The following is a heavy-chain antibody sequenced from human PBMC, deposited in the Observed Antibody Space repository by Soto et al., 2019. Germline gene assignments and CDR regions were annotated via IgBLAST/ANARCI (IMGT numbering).Heavy chain of an antibody. V-gene: IGHV4-39*01. J-gene: IGHJ4*02. CDR1: GGSIRSSNYY. Sequence: QLQLQESGPGLVKTSETLSLTCTVSGGSIRSSNYYWAWVRQPPGKGLEWIANIYYSGDTYFHPSLRNRLTVSVDTSKNQFSLKLSSLTAADTAMYYCASLQVPGNFDYWGQGTLVTVSS. D-gene: IGHD6-13*01. CDR2: IYYSGDT. CDR3: ASLQVPGNFDY.